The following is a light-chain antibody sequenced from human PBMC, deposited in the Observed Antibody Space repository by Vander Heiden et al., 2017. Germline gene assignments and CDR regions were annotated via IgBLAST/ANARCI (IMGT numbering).Light chain of an antibody. J-gene: IGKJ2*01. CDR2: AAS. CDR3: LQDYNYPYT. CDR1: QGIRND. V-gene: IGKV1-6*01. Sequence: AIQMAQAPSSLSASVGDRVTITCRASQGIRNDLGWYQQKPGKAPKLLIYAASSLQSGVPSRFSGSGSGTDFTLTISSLQPEDFATYYCLQDYNYPYTFGQGTKLEIK.